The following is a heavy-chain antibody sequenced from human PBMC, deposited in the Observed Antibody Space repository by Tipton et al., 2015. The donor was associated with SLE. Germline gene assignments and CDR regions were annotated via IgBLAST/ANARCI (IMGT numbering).Heavy chain of an antibody. V-gene: IGHV4-39*07. Sequence: GLVKPSETLSLSCTVSGGSISSSSYYWGWIRQPPGKGLEWIGSIYHSGSTYYNPSLKSRVTISVDTSKNQFSLKLSSVTAADTAVYYCARDYSPEAYFDYWGQGPLVTVSS. CDR1: GGSISSSSYY. CDR3: ARDYSPEAYFDY. CDR2: IYHSGST. D-gene: IGHD6-13*01. J-gene: IGHJ4*02.